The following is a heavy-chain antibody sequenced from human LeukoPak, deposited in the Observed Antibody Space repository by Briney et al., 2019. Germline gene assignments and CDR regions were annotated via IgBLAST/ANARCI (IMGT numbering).Heavy chain of an antibody. Sequence: ASVKVSCKASGGTFSSYAISWVRQAPGQGLEWMGRINPNSGGTNYAQKFQGRVTMTRDTSISTAYMELSRLRSDDTAVYYCARHRAVAGIPYNWFDPWGQGTLVTVSS. CDR1: GGTFSSYA. CDR2: INPNSGGT. D-gene: IGHD6-19*01. J-gene: IGHJ5*02. V-gene: IGHV1-2*06. CDR3: ARHRAVAGIPYNWFDP.